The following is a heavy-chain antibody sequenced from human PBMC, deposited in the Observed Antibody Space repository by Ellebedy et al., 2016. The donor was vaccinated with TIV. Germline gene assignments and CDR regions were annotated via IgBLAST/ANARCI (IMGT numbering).Heavy chain of an antibody. J-gene: IGHJ4*02. CDR1: GYTFTGYY. CDR3: ARGGYLYYYGSGFDY. CDR2: INPNSGGT. Sequence: ASVKVSXXASGYTFTGYYMHWVRQAPGQGLEWMGWINPNSGGTNYAQKFQGRVTMTRDTSISTAYMELSRLRSDDTAVYYCARGGYLYYYGSGFDYWGQGTLVTVSS. V-gene: IGHV1-2*02. D-gene: IGHD3-10*01.